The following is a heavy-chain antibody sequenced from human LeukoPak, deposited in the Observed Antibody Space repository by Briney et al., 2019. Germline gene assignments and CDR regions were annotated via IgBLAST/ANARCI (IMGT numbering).Heavy chain of an antibody. V-gene: IGHV1-8*01. Sequence: ASMKVSCKASGYSFTSYDINWVRQAPGQGPEWMGWMSPRSGSTGYAQKSQGRVAMTSDTSISTAYMELSRLTSDDTAVYYCARTPPNWGADYWGQGTLVTVSS. J-gene: IGHJ4*02. CDR1: GYSFTSYD. CDR2: MSPRSGST. CDR3: ARTPPNWGADY. D-gene: IGHD7-27*01.